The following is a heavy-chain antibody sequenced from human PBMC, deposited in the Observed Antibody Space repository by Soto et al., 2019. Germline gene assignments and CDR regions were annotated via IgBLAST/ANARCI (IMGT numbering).Heavy chain of an antibody. CDR2: INPNSGAT. J-gene: IGHJ6*02. Sequence: ASVKVSCKASGYTFTDYYLYWVRQAPGQGLEWMGWINPNSGATNYAQKFQGWVTMTRDTSISTAYMEVSRLKSDDTDVYYCGSAHCISPGCYDYQYYGIDIRGQGSTVTVSS. CDR3: GSAHCISPGCYDYQYYGIDI. V-gene: IGHV1-2*04. D-gene: IGHD2-2*01. CDR1: GYTFTDYY.